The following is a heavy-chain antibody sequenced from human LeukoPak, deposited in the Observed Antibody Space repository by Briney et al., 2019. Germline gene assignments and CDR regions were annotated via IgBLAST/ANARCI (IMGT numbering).Heavy chain of an antibody. CDR3: ARTMSYNWRIDY. V-gene: IGHV1-2*02. CDR2: INPNNGET. Sequence: ASVKVSCKASGYTFTGYFIHWVRQAPGQGLEWMGWINPNNGETQNAQRFQDRVTMTRDTSISTAYMELSRLTSDDMAVYYCARTMSYNWRIDYWGQGTLVTVSS. J-gene: IGHJ4*02. D-gene: IGHD3-10*01. CDR1: GYTFTGYF.